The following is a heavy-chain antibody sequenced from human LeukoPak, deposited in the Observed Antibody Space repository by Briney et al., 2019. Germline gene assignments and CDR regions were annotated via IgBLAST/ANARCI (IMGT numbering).Heavy chain of an antibody. Sequence: SETLSLTCTVSGGSISSYYWSWIRQPPGKGLEWIGYIYYSGSTNYNPSPKSRVTISVDTSKNQFSLKLSSVTAADTAVYYCARTYPNSYGFGRDSDYWGQGTLVTVSS. CDR2: IYYSGST. D-gene: IGHD5-18*01. CDR1: GGSISSYY. V-gene: IGHV4-59*01. J-gene: IGHJ4*02. CDR3: ARTYPNSYGFGRDSDY.